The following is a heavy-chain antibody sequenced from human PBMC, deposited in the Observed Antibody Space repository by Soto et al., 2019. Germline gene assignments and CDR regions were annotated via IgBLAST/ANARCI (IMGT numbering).Heavy chain of an antibody. D-gene: IGHD5-18*01. CDR3: TTDGAYSYSFEF. CDR1: GFTFSKAW. Sequence: ESGGGLVKPGGSLRLSCAASGFTFSKAWMNWVRQVPGKGLEWVGRIKSKSDGEATDDAAALKGRFIISRDDSKNTLYLQMNSLRAEDTAVYYCTTDGAYSYSFEFWGQGTLVTVSS. J-gene: IGHJ4*02. CDR2: IKSKSDGEAT. V-gene: IGHV3-15*07.